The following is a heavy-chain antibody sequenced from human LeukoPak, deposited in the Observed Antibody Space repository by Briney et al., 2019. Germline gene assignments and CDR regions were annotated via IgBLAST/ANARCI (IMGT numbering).Heavy chain of an antibody. CDR3: AKRRVAGYWYFDL. CDR1: GFTFSSYD. J-gene: IGHJ2*01. V-gene: IGHV3-23*01. D-gene: IGHD6-19*01. CDR2: MSGSGGST. Sequence: TGGSLRLSCVASGFTFSSYDMSWVRQAPGKGLEWVSSMSGSGGSTYYAGSVKGRFTISRDNSKNTLYLQMNSLRAEDTALYYCAKRRVAGYWYFDLWGRGTLVTVSS.